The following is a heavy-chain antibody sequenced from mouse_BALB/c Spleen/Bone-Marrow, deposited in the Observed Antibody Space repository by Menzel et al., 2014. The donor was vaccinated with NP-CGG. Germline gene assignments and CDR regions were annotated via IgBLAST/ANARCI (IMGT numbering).Heavy chain of an antibody. D-gene: IGHD2-1*01. J-gene: IGHJ2*01. V-gene: IGHV1S81*02. CDR1: GYTFTSYY. Sequence: QVHVKQSGAELVKPGASVKLSCKASGYTFTSYYMYWVKQRPGQGLEWIGEINPSNGGTNFNGKFKSKATLTVDKSSSTAYMQLSSLTSEDSAVYYCTRYGNYYFDYWGQGTTLTVSS. CDR2: INPSNGGT. CDR3: TRYGNYYFDY.